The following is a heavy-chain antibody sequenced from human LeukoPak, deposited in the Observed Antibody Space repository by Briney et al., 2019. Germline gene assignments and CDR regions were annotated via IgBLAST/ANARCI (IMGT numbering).Heavy chain of an antibody. CDR3: ARDVGLHPDY. CDR1: GFTFSSYA. Sequence: PGRSLRLSCAASGFTFSSYAMHWVRQAPGKGLEWVAVISYDGSNKYYADSVKGRFTISRDNSKNTLYLQMNSLRAEDTAVYYGARDVGLHPDYGAKEPLFTVP. D-gene: IGHD5-24*01. CDR2: ISYDGSNK. V-gene: IGHV3-30-3*01. J-gene: IGHJ4*02.